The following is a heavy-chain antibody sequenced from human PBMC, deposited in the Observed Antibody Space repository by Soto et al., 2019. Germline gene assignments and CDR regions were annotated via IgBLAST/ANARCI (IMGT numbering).Heavy chain of an antibody. CDR1: GFTFSSYW. D-gene: IGHD5-12*01. CDR3: AREIRGYSGYAVLRYYYYYGMDV. CDR2: INSDGSST. J-gene: IGHJ6*02. V-gene: IGHV3-74*01. Sequence: EVQLVESGGGLVQPGGSLRLSCAASGFTFSSYWMHWVRQAPGKGLVWVSRINSDGSSTSYADSVKGRFTISRDNAKNTLYLQMNSLRAEDTAVYYCAREIRGYSGYAVLRYYYYYGMDVWGQGTTVTVSS.